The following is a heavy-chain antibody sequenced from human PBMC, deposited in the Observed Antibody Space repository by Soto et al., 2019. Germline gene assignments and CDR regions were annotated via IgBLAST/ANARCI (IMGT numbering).Heavy chain of an antibody. CDR2: LILIFGTA. CDR3: ASSYYYGSGRYYREKNGKYYHGKDV. CDR1: GGTFSSYA. J-gene: IGHJ6*02. D-gene: IGHD3-10*01. V-gene: IGHV1-69*06. Sequence: SSVKGSCTASGGTFSSYAIRWVRQAPGQGLECRGGLILIFGTANYAQKFQGRVTIPADKSTSTADMELSSPPSEDTAVYYCASSYYYGSGRYYREKNGKYYHGKDVWGQGTTVTVSS.